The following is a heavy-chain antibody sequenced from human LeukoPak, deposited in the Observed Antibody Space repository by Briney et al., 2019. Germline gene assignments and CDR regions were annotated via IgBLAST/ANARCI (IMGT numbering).Heavy chain of an antibody. D-gene: IGHD4-17*01. V-gene: IGHV4-61*05. CDR1: GGSMYSSTYY. Sequence: SETLPLTCSVSGGSMYSSTYYWSWIRQPPGKGLEWIGYIYYSGSTNYNPSLKSRVTISVDTSKNQFSLKLSSVTAADTAVYYCARVAYGDYGYDYWGQGTLVTVSS. CDR2: IYYSGST. CDR3: ARVAYGDYGYDY. J-gene: IGHJ4*02.